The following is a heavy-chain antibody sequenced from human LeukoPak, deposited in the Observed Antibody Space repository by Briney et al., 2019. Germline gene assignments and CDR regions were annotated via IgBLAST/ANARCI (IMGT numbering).Heavy chain of an antibody. D-gene: IGHD3-9*01. CDR2: IYTSGST. J-gene: IGHJ4*02. V-gene: IGHV4-61*02. CDR3: ARSNYDILTGYYLDFDY. CDR1: GGSLSSGSYY. Sequence: SQTLSLTCTVSGGSLSSGSYYWSWIRQPAGTGLEWLGRIYTSGSTNYNPSLKSRVTISVDTSKNQFSLKLSSVTAADTAVYYCARSNYDILTGYYLDFDYWGQGTLVTVSS.